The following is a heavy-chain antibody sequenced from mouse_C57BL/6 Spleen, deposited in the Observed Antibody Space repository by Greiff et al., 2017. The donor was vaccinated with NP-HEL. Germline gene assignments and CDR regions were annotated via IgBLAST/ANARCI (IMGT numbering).Heavy chain of an antibody. CDR2: INPNNGGT. CDR3: ANHLFDIAI. D-gene: IGHD1-1*01. Sequence: EVQLQQSGPELVKPGASVKISCKASGYTFTDYYMNWVKQSHGKSLEWIGDINPNNGGTSYNQKFKGKATLTVDKSSSTAYMELRSLTSEDSAVYYCANHLFDIAIWGTGTTVTVSS. V-gene: IGHV1-26*01. J-gene: IGHJ1*03. CDR1: GYTFTDYY.